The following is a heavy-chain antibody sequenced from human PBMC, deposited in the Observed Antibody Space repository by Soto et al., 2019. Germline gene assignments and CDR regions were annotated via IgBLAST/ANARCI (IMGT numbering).Heavy chain of an antibody. CDR3: ASAGGDSSGWFPAGFDP. Sequence: GGSLRLSCAASGFTFSSYWMHWVRQAPGKGLVWVSRINSDGSSTSYADSVKGRFTISRDNAKNTLYLQMNSLRAEDTAVYYCASAGGDSSGWFPAGFDPWGQGTLVTVSS. J-gene: IGHJ5*02. D-gene: IGHD6-19*01. CDR2: INSDGSST. CDR1: GFTFSSYW. V-gene: IGHV3-74*01.